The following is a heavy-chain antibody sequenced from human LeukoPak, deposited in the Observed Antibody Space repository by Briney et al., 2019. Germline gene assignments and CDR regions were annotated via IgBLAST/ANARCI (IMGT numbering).Heavy chain of an antibody. J-gene: IGHJ3*02. CDR2: IYHSGST. V-gene: IGHV4-59*08. CDR1: GGSIGSYY. Sequence: SETLSLTCTVSGGSIGSYYWSWIRQPPGKGLEWIGQIYHSGSTDYTPSLKSRVTISVDTSKNHFSLKLSSATAADTAVYYCARHGDLRAGSGYFFWSAFDIWGQGTLVTVSS. D-gene: IGHD3-22*01. CDR3: ARHGDLRAGSGYFFWSAFDI.